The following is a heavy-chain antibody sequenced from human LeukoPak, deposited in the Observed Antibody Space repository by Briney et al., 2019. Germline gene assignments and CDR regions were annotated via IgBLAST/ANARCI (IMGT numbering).Heavy chain of an antibody. CDR1: GGTFSSYA. CDR2: IIPIFGTA. CDR3: ARETSGWPGYYGMDV. V-gene: IGHV1-69*13. D-gene: IGHD6-19*01. Sequence: SVKVSCKASGGTFSSYAISWVRQAPGQGLEWMGGIIPIFGTANYAQKFQGRVTITADESTSTAYMELSSLRSEDTAVYYCARETSGWPGYYGMDVWGQGTTVTVSS. J-gene: IGHJ6*02.